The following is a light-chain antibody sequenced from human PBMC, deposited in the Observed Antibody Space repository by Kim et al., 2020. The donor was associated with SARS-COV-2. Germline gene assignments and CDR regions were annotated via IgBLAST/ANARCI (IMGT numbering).Light chain of an antibody. CDR3: QQSGAFLT. CDR2: YAS. Sequence: QSGTPKEQVTITCRASQSIGNRLHWYQQKPDQSPKLLIRYASQSITGVPPRFSGSGSGTEFTLTINSLEAEDAATYYCQQSGAFLTFGGGTKVEI. V-gene: IGKV6-21*02. J-gene: IGKJ4*01. CDR1: QSIGNR.